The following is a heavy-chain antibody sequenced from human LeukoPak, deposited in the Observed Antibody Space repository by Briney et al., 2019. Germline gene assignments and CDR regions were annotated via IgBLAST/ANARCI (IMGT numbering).Heavy chain of an antibody. CDR1: GYTFTSYD. J-gene: IGHJ6*03. V-gene: IGHV1-8*01. Sequence: ASAKVSSKASGYTFTSYDINWVRQATGQGLEWMGWMNPNSGNTGYAQKFQSGVTMTRNTSISTAYMELSSLRSEDTAVYYSARCVAYYYYMDVWGKGTTVTVSS. CDR3: ARCVAYYYYMDV. D-gene: IGHD5-12*01. CDR2: MNPNSGNT.